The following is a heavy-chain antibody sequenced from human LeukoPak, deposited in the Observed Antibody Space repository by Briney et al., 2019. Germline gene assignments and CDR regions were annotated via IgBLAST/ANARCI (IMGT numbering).Heavy chain of an antibody. Sequence: GRYLRLSCAASGISFSTYGMHWVRQTPGKGLEWVAFIWYDGTNRKYSDAVKGRFTISRDNSRNTLYLEMTSLRAEDSAVYYCARDIPFSRLDYWGQGTQVTVSS. CDR3: ARDIPFSRLDY. J-gene: IGHJ4*02. V-gene: IGHV3-33*01. D-gene: IGHD2/OR15-2a*01. CDR2: IWYDGTNR. CDR1: GISFSTYG.